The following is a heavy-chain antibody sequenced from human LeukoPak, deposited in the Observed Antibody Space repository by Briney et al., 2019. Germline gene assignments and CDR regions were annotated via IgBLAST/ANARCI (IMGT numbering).Heavy chain of an antibody. J-gene: IGHJ4*02. CDR1: XXXXXXXW. CDR2: INSDGSST. Sequence: GXLRLSCAXXXXXXXXXWMXXXRQAPXXXLXXXXRINSDGSSTSYADSVKGRFTISRDNAKNTLYLQMNSLRAEDTAVYYCARDPNYYGSGSYLNYWGQGTLVTVSS. D-gene: IGHD3-10*01. CDR3: ARDPNYYGSGSYLNY. V-gene: IGHV3-74*01.